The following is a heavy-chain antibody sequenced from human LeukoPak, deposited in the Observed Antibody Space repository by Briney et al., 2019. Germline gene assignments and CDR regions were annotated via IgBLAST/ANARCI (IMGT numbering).Heavy chain of an antibody. Sequence: ASVKVSCKASGYTFTGYYMHWVRQAPGQGLEWMGWINPNSGGTNYAQKFQGRVSMTRDTSISTAYMELSRLRSDDTAVYYCARAGVTGIWTWGDYWGKGTLVTVSS. J-gene: IGHJ4*02. CDR1: GYTFTGYY. V-gene: IGHV1-2*02. CDR2: INPNSGGT. D-gene: IGHD2/OR15-2a*01. CDR3: ARAGVTGIWTWGDY.